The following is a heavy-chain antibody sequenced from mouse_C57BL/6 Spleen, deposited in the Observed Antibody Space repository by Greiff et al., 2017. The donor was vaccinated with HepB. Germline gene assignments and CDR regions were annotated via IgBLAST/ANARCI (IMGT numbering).Heavy chain of an antibody. CDR3: ANYYGSPSYWYFDV. V-gene: IGHV5-17*01. J-gene: IGHJ1*03. CDR2: ISSGSSTI. CDR1: GFTFSDYG. D-gene: IGHD1-1*01. Sequence: EVQLVESGGGLVKPGGSLKLSCAASGFTFSDYGMHWVRQAPEKGLEWVAYISSGSSTIYYADTVKGRFTISRDNAKNTLFLQMTSLRSEDTAMYYCANYYGSPSYWYFDVWGTGTTVTVSS.